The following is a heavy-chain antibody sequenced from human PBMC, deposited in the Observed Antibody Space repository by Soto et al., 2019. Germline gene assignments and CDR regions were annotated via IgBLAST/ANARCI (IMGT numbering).Heavy chain of an antibody. CDR2: ISYDGSNK. V-gene: IGHV3-30-3*01. D-gene: IGHD1-26*01. CDR1: GFTFSSYA. Sequence: QVPLVESGGGVVQPGRSLRLSCAASGFTFSSYAMHWVRQAPGKGLEWVAVISYDGSNKYYADSVKGRFTISRDNSKNTLYLQMNSLRAEDTAVYYCARYATEWELLYYFDYWGQGTLVTVSS. J-gene: IGHJ4*02. CDR3: ARYATEWELLYYFDY.